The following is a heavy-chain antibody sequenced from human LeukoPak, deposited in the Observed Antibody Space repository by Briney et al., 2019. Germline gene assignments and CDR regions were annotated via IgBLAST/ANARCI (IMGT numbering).Heavy chain of an antibody. D-gene: IGHD3-10*01. V-gene: IGHV3-30*02. CDR1: GFTFSSYG. J-gene: IGHJ4*02. CDR2: IWYDGSNK. CDR3: AKDPTLLWFGELCYFDY. Sequence: GGSLRLSCAASGFTFSSYGMHWVRQAPGRGLEWVAFIWYDGSNKYYAASVKGRFTISRDNSKNTLYLQMNSLRAEDTAVYYCAKDPTLLWFGELCYFDYWGQGTLVTVSS.